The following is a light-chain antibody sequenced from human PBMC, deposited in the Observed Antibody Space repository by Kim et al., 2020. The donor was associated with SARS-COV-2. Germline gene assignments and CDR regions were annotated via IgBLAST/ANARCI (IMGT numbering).Light chain of an antibody. Sequence: QPALTQSSSASASLGSSVKLTCTLSSGHSSYIIAWHQQQPGKAPRYLMKLEGSGSYNKGSGVPDRFSGSSSGADRYLTISNLQSEDEADYYCETRGVFGGGTQLTVL. CDR3: ETRGV. CDR1: SGHSSYI. CDR2: LEGSGSY. J-gene: IGLJ3*02. V-gene: IGLV4-60*03.